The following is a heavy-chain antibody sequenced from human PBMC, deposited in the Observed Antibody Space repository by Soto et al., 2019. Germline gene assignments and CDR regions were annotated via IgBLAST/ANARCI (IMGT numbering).Heavy chain of an antibody. V-gene: IGHV4-59*08. D-gene: IGHD3-10*01. Sequence: QVQLQESGPGLVKPSETLSLTCTVSGGSISSYYWSWIRQPPGKGLEWIGYIYYSGSTNYNPSLKSRVTXSXDXXKNQFSLTLSSVTAADTAVYYCASLLWSHSNWVDPWGQGTLVTVSS. J-gene: IGHJ5*02. CDR1: GGSISSYY. CDR2: IYYSGST. CDR3: ASLLWSHSNWVDP.